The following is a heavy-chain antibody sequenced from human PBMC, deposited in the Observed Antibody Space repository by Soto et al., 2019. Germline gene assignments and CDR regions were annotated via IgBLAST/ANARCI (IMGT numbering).Heavy chain of an antibody. CDR1: GFTFGTYA. D-gene: IGHD3-16*01. V-gene: IGHV3-23*01. CDR3: AKFRGPSYSYYYMGV. Sequence: EVQLLESGGGLVQPGGSLRLSCAASGFTFGTYAMKWLRQAPGRGLECVSFISGSGRTTYYAASVKGRFTVSRDNSKNTMYLQMNSLRAEDTALYYCAKFRGPSYSYYYMGVWGKGTTVTVSS. J-gene: IGHJ6*03. CDR2: ISGSGRTT.